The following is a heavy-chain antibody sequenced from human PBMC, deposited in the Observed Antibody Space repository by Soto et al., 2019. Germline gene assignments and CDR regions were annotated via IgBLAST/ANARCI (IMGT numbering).Heavy chain of an antibody. CDR1: GFSLSTSGMC. CDR2: IDWDDDK. CDR3: ARISVAGEFYYGMDV. Sequence: GPALVDPTQALTLTCTFSGFSLSTSGMCVSWIRQPPGKALEWLALIDWDDDKYYSTSLKTRLTISKDTSKNQVVLTMTNMDPVDTATYYCARISVAGEFYYGMDVWGQGATVTVSS. D-gene: IGHD6-19*01. J-gene: IGHJ6*02. V-gene: IGHV2-70*01.